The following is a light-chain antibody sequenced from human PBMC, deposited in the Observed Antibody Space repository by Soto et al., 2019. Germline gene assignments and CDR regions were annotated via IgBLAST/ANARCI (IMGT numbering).Light chain of an antibody. V-gene: IGKV3-15*01. CDR3: QQYNDWPRLT. J-gene: IGKJ4*01. CDR2: GVS. CDR1: QSVSSN. Sequence: EILMTQSPATLSVSQGERATLSCRASQSVSSNFAWYQQRPGQAPRLLIHGVSTRATGIPARFSGSGSGTDFTLTISSLQSEDFAVYYCQQYNDWPRLTFGGGTKVDIK.